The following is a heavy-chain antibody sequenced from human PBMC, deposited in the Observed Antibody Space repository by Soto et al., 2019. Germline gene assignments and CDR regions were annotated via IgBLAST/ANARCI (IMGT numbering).Heavy chain of an antibody. D-gene: IGHD1-26*01. CDR2: ISYDGSNK. V-gene: IGHV3-30-3*01. Sequence: GGSLRLSCAASGFTFSSYAMHWVRQAPGKGLEWVAVISYDGSNKYYADSVKGRFTISRDNSKNTLYLQMNSLRAEDTAVYYCDGDNRAIYAYRGQGTLVPGSA. J-gene: IGHJ4*02. CDR1: GFTFSSYA. CDR3: DGDNRAIYAY.